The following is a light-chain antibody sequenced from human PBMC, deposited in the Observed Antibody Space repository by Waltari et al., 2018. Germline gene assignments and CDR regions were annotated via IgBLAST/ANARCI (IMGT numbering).Light chain of an antibody. V-gene: IGKV3-11*01. J-gene: IGKJ1*01. CDR1: QSVSRY. CDR3: QQRSNWPPWT. Sequence: EIVLTQSPGPLSLSPGERATLPCRASQSVSRYLAWYQQKPGQAPRLLIYDASNRATGIPARFSGGGSGTDFTLTISSLEPEDFAVYYCQQRSNWPPWTFGQGTKVEIK. CDR2: DAS.